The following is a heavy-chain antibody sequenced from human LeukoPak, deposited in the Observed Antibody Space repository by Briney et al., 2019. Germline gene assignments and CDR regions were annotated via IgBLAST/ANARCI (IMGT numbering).Heavy chain of an antibody. Sequence: GGSLRLSCAASGFTFDDYTMPWVRQAPGKGLEWVSLISWDGGSTYYADSVKGRFTLSRDNSENSLYLQMNSLRTEDTALYYCSKGSGEYFDYWGQGTLVTVSS. CDR2: ISWDGGST. V-gene: IGHV3-43*01. CDR1: GFTFDDYT. CDR3: SKGSGEYFDY. D-gene: IGHD1-14*01. J-gene: IGHJ4*02.